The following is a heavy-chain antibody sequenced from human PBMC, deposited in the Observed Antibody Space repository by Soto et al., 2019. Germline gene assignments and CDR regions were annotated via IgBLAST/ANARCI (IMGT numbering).Heavy chain of an antibody. CDR1: GYTLTELS. J-gene: IGHJ4*02. D-gene: IGHD2-15*01. CDR3: ATVHCSGGSCYSAVTHMYYFDY. Sequence: ASVKVSCKVSGYTLTELSMHWVRQAPGKGLEWMGGFDPEDGETIYAQKFQGRVTMTEDTSTDTAYMELSSLRSEDTAVYYCATVHCSGGSCYSAVTHMYYFDYWGQGTLVTVSS. CDR2: FDPEDGET. V-gene: IGHV1-24*01.